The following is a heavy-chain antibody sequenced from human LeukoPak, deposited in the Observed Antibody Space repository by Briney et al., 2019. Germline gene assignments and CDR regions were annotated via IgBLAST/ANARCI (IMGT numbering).Heavy chain of an antibody. J-gene: IGHJ6*03. D-gene: IGHD6-19*01. V-gene: IGHV1-8*01. CDR2: MNPNSGNT. CDR3: ARGVGVAGTNYYYYYMDV. Sequence: ASVKVSCKASGYTFTSYDINWVRQATGQGLEWMGWMNPNSGNTGYAQKFQGRVTMTRNTSISTAYMELSSLRSEDTAVYYCARGVGVAGTNYYYYYMDVWGEGTTVTVSS. CDR1: GYTFTSYD.